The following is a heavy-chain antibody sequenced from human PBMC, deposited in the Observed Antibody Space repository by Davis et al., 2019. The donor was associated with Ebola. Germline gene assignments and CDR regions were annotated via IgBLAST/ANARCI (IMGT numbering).Heavy chain of an antibody. V-gene: IGHV3-66*01. CDR2: IYSGGTT. J-gene: IGHJ5*02. CDR1: GFTFSSYA. D-gene: IGHD1-14*01. CDR3: ARATIALDL. Sequence: GESLKISCAASGFTFSSYAMHWVRQAPGKGLEWVSVIYSGGTTYYADSVRGRFTISRDNSKNTLYLQMNSLRAEDTAVYYCARATIALDLWGQGTLVTVSS.